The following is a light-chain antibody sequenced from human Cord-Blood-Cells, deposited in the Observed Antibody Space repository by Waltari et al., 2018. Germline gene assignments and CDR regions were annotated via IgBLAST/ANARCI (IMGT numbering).Light chain of an antibody. CDR3: NSRDSSGNQRV. Sequence: SSELTQDPAVSVALGQTVRITCQGDSLRSYYASWYQQKPGHAPLRVSYGKNTRPSGFPDRVSGCSSGTTASLTITGAQAEDEADYYCNSRDSSGNQRVFGGGTKLTVL. J-gene: IGLJ3*02. CDR1: SLRSYY. CDR2: GKN. V-gene: IGLV3-19*01.